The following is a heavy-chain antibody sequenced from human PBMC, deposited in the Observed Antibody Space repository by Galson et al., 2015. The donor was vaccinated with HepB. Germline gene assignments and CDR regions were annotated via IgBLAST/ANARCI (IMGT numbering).Heavy chain of an antibody. CDR2: ISSSGTAI. D-gene: IGHD1-26*01. J-gene: IGHJ3*02. Sequence: SLRLSCAASGFTFNDYYMSWIRQAPGKGLEWLSYISSSGTAIYYADSVRGRFTISRDNARNSLYLQMNSLRAEDTAVYYCVLGGKNADKGAFDIWGQGTMVTVSS. V-gene: IGHV3-11*01. CDR1: GFTFNDYY. CDR3: VLGGKNADKGAFDI.